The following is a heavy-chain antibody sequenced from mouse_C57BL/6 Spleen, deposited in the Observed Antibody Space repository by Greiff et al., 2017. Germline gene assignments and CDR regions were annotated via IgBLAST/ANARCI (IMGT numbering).Heavy chain of an antibody. D-gene: IGHD1-1*01. CDR2: IYPGDGDT. V-gene: IGHV1-82*01. Sequence: VKLVESGPELVKPGASVKISCKASGYAFSSSWMNWVKQRPGKGLEWIGRIYPGDGDTNYNGKFKGKATLTADKSSSTAYMQLSSLTSEDSAVYFCARYYAYAMDYWGQGTSVTVSS. J-gene: IGHJ4*01. CDR3: ARYYAYAMDY. CDR1: GYAFSSSW.